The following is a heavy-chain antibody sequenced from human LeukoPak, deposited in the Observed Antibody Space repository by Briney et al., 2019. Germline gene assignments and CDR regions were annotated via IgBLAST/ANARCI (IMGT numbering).Heavy chain of an antibody. Sequence: PSETLSLTCAGSGYSISSGYYWGWIRQPPGKGLEWIGSIYHSGSTYYNPSLKSRVTISVDTSKNQFSLKLSSVTAADTAVYYCARRSSLLAFDIWGQGTMVTVSS. CDR3: ARRSSLLAFDI. CDR1: GYSISSGYY. CDR2: IYHSGST. V-gene: IGHV4-38-2*01. J-gene: IGHJ3*02. D-gene: IGHD6-13*01.